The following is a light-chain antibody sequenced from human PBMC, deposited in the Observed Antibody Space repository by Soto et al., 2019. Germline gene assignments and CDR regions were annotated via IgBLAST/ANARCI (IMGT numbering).Light chain of an antibody. CDR3: QQYDNLPLT. Sequence: DIQMTQSPSSLSASLGDRVTITCQASRDITNYLNWYQQKPGKAPKLLIYDASNLETGVPSRFSGSGSGTDFTFTINSLQPEDIAIYYCQQYDNLPLTFGGGTKVDIK. CDR2: DAS. J-gene: IGKJ4*01. CDR1: RDITNY. V-gene: IGKV1-33*01.